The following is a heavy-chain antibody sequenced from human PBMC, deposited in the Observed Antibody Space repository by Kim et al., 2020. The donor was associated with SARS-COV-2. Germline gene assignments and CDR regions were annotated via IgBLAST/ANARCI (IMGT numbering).Heavy chain of an antibody. CDR2: ISGSGGST. V-gene: IGHV3-23*01. J-gene: IGHJ5*02. D-gene: IGHD3-22*01. CDR1: GFTFSSYA. Sequence: GGSLRLSCAASGFTFSSYAMSWVRQAPGKGLEWVSAISGSGGSTYYADSVKGRFTISRDNSKNTLYLQMNSLRAEDTAVYYCAKDVSSGYAWWGETANNWFDPWGQGTLVTVSS. CDR3: AKDVSSGYAWWGETANNWFDP.